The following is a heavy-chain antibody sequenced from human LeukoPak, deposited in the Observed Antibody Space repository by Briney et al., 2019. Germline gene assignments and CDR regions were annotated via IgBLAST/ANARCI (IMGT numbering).Heavy chain of an antibody. CDR3: ARRGGWYYFDY. D-gene: IGHD6-19*01. J-gene: IGHJ4*02. V-gene: IGHV4-4*02. CDR1: GDSISSSNW. Sequence: PSETLSLTCAVFGDSISSSNWWSWVRLPPGKGLEWIGEIYHSGSTYYNPSLKSRVTISVDTSKNQFSLKLSSVTAADTAVYYCARRGGWYYFDYWGQGTLVTVSS. CDR2: IYHSGST.